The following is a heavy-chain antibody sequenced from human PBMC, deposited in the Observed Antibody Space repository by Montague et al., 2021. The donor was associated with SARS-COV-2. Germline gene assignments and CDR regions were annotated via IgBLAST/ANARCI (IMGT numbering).Heavy chain of an antibody. Sequence: SETLSLTCSVSGGSISSYYWSWIRQPPGKGLEWIGYIFYSGITNYNPSLKSRVTISVDTSKNQFSLHLSSVTAADTAVYYCARHVYRSYNYFDHWGQGTLVTVSS. CDR3: ARHVYRSYNYFDH. J-gene: IGHJ1*01. D-gene: IGHD1-26*01. V-gene: IGHV4-59*08. CDR1: GGSISSYY. CDR2: IFYSGIT.